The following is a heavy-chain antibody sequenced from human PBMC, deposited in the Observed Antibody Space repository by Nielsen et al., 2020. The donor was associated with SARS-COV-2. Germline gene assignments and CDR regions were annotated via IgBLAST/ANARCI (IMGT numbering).Heavy chain of an antibody. Sequence: GGSLRLSCAASGFTFSSYWMHWVRQAPGKGLVWVSRINSDGSSTSYADSVKGRFTISRDNAKNTLYLQMNSLRAEDTAVYYCARDARGGYSGSYLKYWGQGTLVTVSS. CDR3: ARDARGGYSGSYLKY. D-gene: IGHD1-26*01. V-gene: IGHV3-74*01. CDR2: INSDGSST. J-gene: IGHJ4*02. CDR1: GFTFSSYW.